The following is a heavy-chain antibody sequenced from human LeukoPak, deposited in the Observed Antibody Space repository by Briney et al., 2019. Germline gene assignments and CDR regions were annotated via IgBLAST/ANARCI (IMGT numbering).Heavy chain of an antibody. J-gene: IGHJ5*02. D-gene: IGHD3-10*01. Sequence: SETLSLTCTVSGGSISSSSYYWGWIRQPPGKGLEWIGSIYYSGSTYYNPSLKSRVTISVDTSKNQFSLKQSSVTAADTAVYYCARDPYGSGSSNWFDPWGQGTLVTVSS. CDR1: GGSISSSSYY. V-gene: IGHV4-39*07. CDR3: ARDPYGSGSSNWFDP. CDR2: IYYSGST.